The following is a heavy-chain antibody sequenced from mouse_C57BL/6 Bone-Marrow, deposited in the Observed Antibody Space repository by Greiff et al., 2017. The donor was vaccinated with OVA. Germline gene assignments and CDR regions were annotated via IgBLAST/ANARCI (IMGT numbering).Heavy chain of an antibody. Sequence: VQLQQSGAELVRPGTSVKVSCKASGYAFTNYLIEWVKQRPGQGLEWIGVINPGSGGTNYNEKFKGKATLTADKSSSTAYMQLSSPTSEDSAVYFCARSKGRCYAMDYWGQGTSVTVSS. CDR2: INPGSGGT. J-gene: IGHJ4*01. CDR1: GYAFTNYL. CDR3: ARSKGRCYAMDY. V-gene: IGHV1-54*01.